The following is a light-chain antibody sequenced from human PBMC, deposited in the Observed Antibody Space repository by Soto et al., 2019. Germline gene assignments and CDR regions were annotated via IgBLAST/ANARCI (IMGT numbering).Light chain of an antibody. J-gene: IGLJ2*01. V-gene: IGLV2-14*01. CDR3: SSYTTSGTLV. Sequence: QPASVSGSPGQSITISCTGTNSDVGAYNYVSWYQHHPGKAPKLIIYEVSNRPSGVSNRFSGSKSGNTASLTISGLQADDEADYYCSSYTTSGTLVFGGETKLT. CDR1: NSDVGAYNY. CDR2: EVS.